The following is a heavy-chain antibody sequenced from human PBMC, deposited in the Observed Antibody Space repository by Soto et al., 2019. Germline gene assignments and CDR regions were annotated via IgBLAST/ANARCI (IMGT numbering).Heavy chain of an antibody. D-gene: IGHD3-3*01. J-gene: IGHJ4*01. CDR3: ARAQTPYDDHY. CDR1: GGIFTNYG. Sequence: VSYKASGGIFTNYGISWVRQAPGQGLEWMGGMNAYNGNSNYAQKVQGRVTMTTDKSTNTAYMELRSLRSYDTDLDFDARAQTPYDDHYWG. CDR2: MNAYNGNS. V-gene: IGHV1-18*04.